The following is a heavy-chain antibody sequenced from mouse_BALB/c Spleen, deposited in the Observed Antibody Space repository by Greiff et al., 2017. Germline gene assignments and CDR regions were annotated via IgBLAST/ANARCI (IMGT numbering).Heavy chain of an antibody. CDR2: IRYSGST. J-gene: IGHJ2*01. D-gene: IGHD1-1*01. Sequence: EVKLLESGPGLVKPSQSLSLTCTVTGYSITSDYAWNWIRQFPGNKLEWMGYIRYSGSTSYNPSLKSRISITRDTSTNQFFLQLNSVTTEDTATYYCARDPYHHGSSYYVDYWGQGTTLTVSS. CDR3: ARDPYHHGSSYYVDY. CDR1: GYSITSDYA. V-gene: IGHV3-2*02.